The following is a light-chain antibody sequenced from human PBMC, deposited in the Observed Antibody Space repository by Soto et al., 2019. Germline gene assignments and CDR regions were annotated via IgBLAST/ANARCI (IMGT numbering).Light chain of an antibody. CDR1: QSVSAS. J-gene: IGKJ5*01. Sequence: EIVMTQSPATLSVSPGERATLSCRSSQSVSASLAWYQQKPGQAPRLLIYGVSARANGLPRRFSGSGSGTEFTLTISSLQSEDFANYYCQQYNNWSPTTFGQGTRL. CDR3: QQYNNWSPTT. V-gene: IGKV3-15*01. CDR2: GVS.